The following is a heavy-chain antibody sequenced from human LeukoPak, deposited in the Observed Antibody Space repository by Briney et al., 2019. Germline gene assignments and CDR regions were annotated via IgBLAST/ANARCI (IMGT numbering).Heavy chain of an antibody. Sequence: GGSLRLSCAASGFTFSSYGMTWVRQAPGKGLEWVSVISGSGGWTYYADSVKGRFNISRDNSKNTLYLQMKSLRAEDTAIYYCAKSMGWDTSGWPSDCWGRGTLVTVSS. CDR1: GFTFSSYG. J-gene: IGHJ4*02. D-gene: IGHD6-19*01. CDR2: ISGSGGWT. V-gene: IGHV3-23*01. CDR3: AKSMGWDTSGWPSDC.